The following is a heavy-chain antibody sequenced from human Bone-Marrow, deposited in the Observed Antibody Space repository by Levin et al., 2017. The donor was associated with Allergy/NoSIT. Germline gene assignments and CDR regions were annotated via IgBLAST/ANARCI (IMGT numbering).Heavy chain of an antibody. CDR2: IWYDGSNK. CDR1: GFTFSSYG. J-gene: IGHJ3*02. Sequence: GGSLRLSCAASGFTFSSYGMRWVRQAPGKGLEWVAVIWYDGSNKYYADSVKGRFTISRDNSKNTLYLQMNSLRAEDTAVYYCARGLYYDILTGSEDAFDIWGQGTMVTVSS. V-gene: IGHV3-33*01. CDR3: ARGLYYDILTGSEDAFDI. D-gene: IGHD3-9*01.